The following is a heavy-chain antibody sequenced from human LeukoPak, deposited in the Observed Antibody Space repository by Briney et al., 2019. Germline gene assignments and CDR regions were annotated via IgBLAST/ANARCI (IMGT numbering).Heavy chain of an antibody. CDR3: ARAVLDAFDI. D-gene: IGHD3-10*01. CDR2: INPNSGGT. Sequence: ASVKVSCKASGLTFTRYCMHCVRQAPGQGLEWMGWINPNSGGTNYAQKFQGRVTMTRDTSISTAYMELSRLRSDDTDVYYCARAVLDAFDIWGQGTMVTVSS. J-gene: IGHJ3*02. CDR1: GLTFTRYC. V-gene: IGHV1-2*02.